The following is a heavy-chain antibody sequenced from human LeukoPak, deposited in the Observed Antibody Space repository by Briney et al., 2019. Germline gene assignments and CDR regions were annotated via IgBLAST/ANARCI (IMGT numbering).Heavy chain of an antibody. Sequence: GGSLRLSCAASGSTFSSYGMHWVRQAPGKGLEWVAGIWYDGSNKYYADSVKGRFTISRDNSKNTLYLQMNSLRAEDTAVYYCARGLSDFWSSLPYDYWGQGTLVTVSS. V-gene: IGHV3-33*01. CDR2: IWYDGSNK. CDR1: GSTFSSYG. J-gene: IGHJ4*02. D-gene: IGHD3-3*01. CDR3: ARGLSDFWSSLPYDY.